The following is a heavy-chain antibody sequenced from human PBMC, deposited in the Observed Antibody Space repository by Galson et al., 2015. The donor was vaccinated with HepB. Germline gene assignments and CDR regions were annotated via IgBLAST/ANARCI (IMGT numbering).Heavy chain of an antibody. CDR2: ITWNSGSI. CDR3: AAQTIPAIGIGH. D-gene: IGHD6-13*01. Sequence: SLRLSCAASGFSFNDYGMHWVRQPPGKGLEWVSGITWNSGSIGYADSVKGRFTISRDNAKNALYLQMNSLRPEDTALYYCAAQTIPAIGIGHWGQGTLVTVSS. J-gene: IGHJ5*02. V-gene: IGHV3-9*01. CDR1: GFSFNDYG.